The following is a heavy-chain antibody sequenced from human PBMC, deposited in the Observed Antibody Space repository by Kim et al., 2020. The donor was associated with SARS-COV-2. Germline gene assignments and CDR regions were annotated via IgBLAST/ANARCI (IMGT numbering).Heavy chain of an antibody. V-gene: IGHV5-51*01. CDR1: GYSFSSYW. J-gene: IGHJ6*02. CDR2: IYASDSNT. CDR3: ARGSGGSSFYYYYGMDV. Sequence: GESLKISCKGSGYSFSSYWIGWVRQMPGKGLEYMGIIYASDSNTRYSPSFQGQVTISLDKSISTAYLQWSSLKASDSAIYYCARGSGGSSFYYYYGMDVWGQGTTVTVSS. D-gene: IGHD3-10*01.